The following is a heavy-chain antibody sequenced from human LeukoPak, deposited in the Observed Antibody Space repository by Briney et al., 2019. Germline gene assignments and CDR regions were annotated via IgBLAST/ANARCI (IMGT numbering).Heavy chain of an antibody. V-gene: IGHV4-39*01. CDR1: GGSISSSSYY. Sequence: SETLSLTCTVSGGSISSSSYYWGGIRPPPEKGLEWIGSIYYSGSTYYNPSLKSRVTISVDTSKNQFSLKLSSVTAADTAVYYCARHLYSGNFIYYYMDVWGKGTTVTVSS. CDR2: IYYSGST. D-gene: IGHD1-26*01. CDR3: ARHLYSGNFIYYYMDV. J-gene: IGHJ6*03.